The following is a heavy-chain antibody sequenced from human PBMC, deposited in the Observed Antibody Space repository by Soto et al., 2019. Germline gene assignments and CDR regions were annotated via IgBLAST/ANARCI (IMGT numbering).Heavy chain of an antibody. D-gene: IGHD6-19*01. V-gene: IGHV3-30-3*01. CDR1: GFTFSSYA. J-gene: IGHJ4*02. Sequence: ESGGGVVQPGRSLRLSCAASGFTFSSYAMHWFRQAPGKGLEWVAVISYDGSNKYYADSVKGRFTIARDNSKNTLYLQMNSLTAEDTAVYYCARVRIAVAVTYSFDYWGQGTLVTVSS. CDR2: ISYDGSNK. CDR3: ARVRIAVAVTYSFDY.